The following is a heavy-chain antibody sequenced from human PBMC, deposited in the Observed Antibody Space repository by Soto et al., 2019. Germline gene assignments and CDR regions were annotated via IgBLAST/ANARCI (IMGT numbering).Heavy chain of an antibody. CDR1: GGSISSYY. CDR3: AREGGCSSTSCPPPANNWFDP. D-gene: IGHD2-2*01. J-gene: IGHJ5*02. CDR2: IYYSGST. V-gene: IGHV4-59*01. Sequence: SETLSLTCTVSGGSISSYYWSWIRQPPGKGLEWIGYIYYSGSTNYNPSLKSRVTISVDTSKNQFSLKLSSVTAADTAVYYCAREGGCSSTSCPPPANNWFDPWGQGTLVTVSS.